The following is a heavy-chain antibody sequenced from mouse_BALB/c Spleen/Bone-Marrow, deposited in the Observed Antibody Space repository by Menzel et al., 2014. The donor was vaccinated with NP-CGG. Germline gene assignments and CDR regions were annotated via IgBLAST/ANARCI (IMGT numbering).Heavy chain of an antibody. Sequence: EVKLVESGGGLVQPGGSRELSCAASGFTFXSFGMHWVRQAPEKGLEWVAYISSGSSTIYYADTVKGRFTISRDNPKNPLFLQMTSLRSEDTAMYYCARLTFPTATYYYAMDYGGQGPSVTVSS. CDR2: ISSGSSTI. J-gene: IGHJ4*01. D-gene: IGHD1-2*01. CDR1: GFTFXSFG. V-gene: IGHV5-17*02. CDR3: ARLTFPTATYYYAMDY.